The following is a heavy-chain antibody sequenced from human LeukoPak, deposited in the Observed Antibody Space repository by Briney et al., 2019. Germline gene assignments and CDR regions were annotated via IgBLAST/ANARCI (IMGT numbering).Heavy chain of an antibody. J-gene: IGHJ6*03. Sequence: PGGSLRLSCAASGFTFSNYAMNWVRQAPGEGLEWVSNVGFSGDSTFYADSAKGRFTISRDNSKNTLYLQMDSLRAEDTAVYYCASRPLCRSADCSNYYYYFYMDVWGKGTTVTVSS. D-gene: IGHD2-2*01. V-gene: IGHV3-23*01. CDR2: VGFSGDST. CDR3: ASRPLCRSADCSNYYYYFYMDV. CDR1: GFTFSNYA.